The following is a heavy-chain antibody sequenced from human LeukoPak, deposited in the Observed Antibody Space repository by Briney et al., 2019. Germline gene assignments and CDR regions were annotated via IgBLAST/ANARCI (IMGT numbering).Heavy chain of an antibody. Sequence: GGSLRLSCAASGFTFSSYWTHWVRQAPGKGLVWVSRINSDGSSTSYADSVKGRFTTSRDNAKNTLYLQMNSLRAEDTAVYYCARGRYYYDSDFQHWGQGTLVTVSS. CDR1: GFTFSSYW. CDR2: INSDGSST. CDR3: ARGRYYYDSDFQH. J-gene: IGHJ1*01. V-gene: IGHV3-74*01. D-gene: IGHD3-22*01.